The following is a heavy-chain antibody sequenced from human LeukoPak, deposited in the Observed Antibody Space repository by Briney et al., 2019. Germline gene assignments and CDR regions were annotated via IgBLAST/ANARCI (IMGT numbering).Heavy chain of an antibody. D-gene: IGHD3-3*01. V-gene: IGHV4-38-2*02. J-gene: IGHJ4*02. CDR3: ARDSRRITIFGVVITYFDY. CDR1: GYSISSGYY. Sequence: PSETLSLTCTVSGYSISSGYYWGWIRQPPGKGPEWIGSIYHSGSTYYNPSLKSRVTISVDTSKNQFSLKLSSVTAADTAVYYCARDSRRITIFGVVITYFDYWGQGTLVTVSS. CDR2: IYHSGST.